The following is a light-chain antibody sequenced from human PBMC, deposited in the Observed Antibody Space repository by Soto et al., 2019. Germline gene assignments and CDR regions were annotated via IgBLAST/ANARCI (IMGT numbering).Light chain of an antibody. CDR1: SRDIGGYDL. J-gene: IGLJ2*01. Sequence: QSVLTQPPSASGSPGQSVTISCTGTSRDIGGYDLVSWYQQHPGKAPKLLIYDVIKRHSGVPDRFSGSKSGNTASLTVSGLQTDDEADYYCSSYGGSNNMLFGGGTKLTVL. V-gene: IGLV2-8*01. CDR3: SSYGGSNNML. CDR2: DVI.